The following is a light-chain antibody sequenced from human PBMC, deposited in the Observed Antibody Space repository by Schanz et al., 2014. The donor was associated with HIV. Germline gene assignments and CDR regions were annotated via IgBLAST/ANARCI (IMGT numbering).Light chain of an antibody. CDR2: AAS. J-gene: IGKJ1*01. Sequence: EIVLTQSPDTLSLSPGERATLSCRASQTVSSSSLAWYQQKPGQSPRLLISAASTRATGIPDRFSGSGSGTEFTLTISSLQPDDLATEYCQQYAVSSWTFGLGTRV. CDR3: QQYAVSSWT. V-gene: IGKV3-20*01. CDR1: QTVSSSS.